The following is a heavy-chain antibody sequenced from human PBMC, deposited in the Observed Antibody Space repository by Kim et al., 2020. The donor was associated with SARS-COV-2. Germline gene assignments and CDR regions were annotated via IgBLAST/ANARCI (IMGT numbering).Heavy chain of an antibody. CDR3: ARDTGQQLNWFDP. J-gene: IGHJ5*02. D-gene: IGHD6-13*01. V-gene: IGHV3-21*01. CDR1: GFTFSSYS. Sequence: GGSLRLSCAASGFTFSSYSMNWVRQAPGKGLEWVSSISSSSSYIYYADSVKGRFTISRDNAKNSLYLQMNSLRAEDTAVYYCARDTGQQLNWFDPWGQGTLVTVSS. CDR2: ISSSSSYI.